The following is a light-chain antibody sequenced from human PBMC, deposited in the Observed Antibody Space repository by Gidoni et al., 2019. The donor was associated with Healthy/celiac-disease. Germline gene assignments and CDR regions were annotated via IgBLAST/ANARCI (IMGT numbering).Light chain of an antibody. CDR3: RQSYSTPLT. Sequence: DIQMTQSPSSLSAAVGDRVTITCRASQSHSSYLNWYQQKPGKAPNPLIDSASSLQRGVLSSFISSGAGSDFTLPISSLQPDDFATYYCRQSYSTPLTFGRGTKVEIK. CDR2: SAS. J-gene: IGKJ4*01. CDR1: QSHSSY. V-gene: IGKV1-39*01.